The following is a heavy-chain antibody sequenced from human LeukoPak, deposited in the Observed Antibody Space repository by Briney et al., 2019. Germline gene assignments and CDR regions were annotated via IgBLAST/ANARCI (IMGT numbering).Heavy chain of an antibody. CDR2: IYYSGST. Sequence: PSETLSLTCTVSGGSISSYYWSWIRQPPGKGLEWIGYIYYSGSTNYNPSLKSRVTISVDTPKNQFSLKLSSVTAADTAVYYCARGDYYGSGSYYNLYYWGQGTLVTVSS. CDR3: ARGDYYGSGSYYNLYY. D-gene: IGHD3-10*01. V-gene: IGHV4-59*01. J-gene: IGHJ4*02. CDR1: GGSISSYY.